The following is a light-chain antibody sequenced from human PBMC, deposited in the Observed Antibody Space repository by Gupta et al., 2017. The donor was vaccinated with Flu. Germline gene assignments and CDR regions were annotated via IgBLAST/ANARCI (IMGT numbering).Light chain of an antibody. CDR3: SSHAGRATWV. V-gene: IGLV2-11*01. J-gene: IGLJ1*01. CDR2: DVS. CDR1: SNDVGGYNH. Sequence: QSAPTQPRSVSGSPGQSVTISCTGTSNDVGGYNHVSWYEQCPGKAPKLILHDVSERPSGVPDSFSGSKSGNTASLTISGLQAEDEADYYCSSHAGRATWVFGGVTTVTVL.